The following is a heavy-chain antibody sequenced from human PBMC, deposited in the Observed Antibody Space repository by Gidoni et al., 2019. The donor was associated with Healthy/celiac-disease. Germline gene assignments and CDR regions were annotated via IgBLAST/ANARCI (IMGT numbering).Heavy chain of an antibody. CDR1: GGTFSSYA. CDR3: ARDSIHCSGGSCYSPFDY. Sequence: QVQLVQSGAEVKKPGSSVKVSCKASGGTFSSYAISWVRQAPGQGLEWMGGIIPIFGTANYAQKFQGRVTITADKSTSTAYMELSSLRSEDTAVYYCARDSIHCSGGSCYSPFDYWGQGTLVTVSS. CDR2: IIPIFGTA. D-gene: IGHD2-15*01. J-gene: IGHJ4*02. V-gene: IGHV1-69*06.